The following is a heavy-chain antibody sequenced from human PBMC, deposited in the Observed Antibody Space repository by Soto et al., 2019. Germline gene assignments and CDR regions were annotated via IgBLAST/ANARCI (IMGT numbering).Heavy chain of an antibody. CDR1: GFTFSSYG. CDR2: ISSSSSNI. Sequence: GGSLRLSCAASGFTFSSYGMHWVRQAPGKGLEWVSVISSSSSNIYYADSVKGRFTISRDNAKNSLYLQMNSLRAEDTAVYYCATDQLAGYYYGMDVWGQGTTVTVSS. V-gene: IGHV3-21*01. CDR3: ATDQLAGYYYGMDV. D-gene: IGHD6-6*01. J-gene: IGHJ6*02.